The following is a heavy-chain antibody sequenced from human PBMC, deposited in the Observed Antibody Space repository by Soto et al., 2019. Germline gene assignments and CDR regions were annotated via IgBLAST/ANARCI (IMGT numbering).Heavy chain of an antibody. CDR3: ARDKGAYYSHLVY. J-gene: IGHJ4*02. D-gene: IGHD3-22*01. V-gene: IGHV1-69*06. Sequence: QVLLVQSGAEVKKPGSSVKVSCKLSGATFSSYAIRWVRKEHGQGLEWIGGMIPFFGTPNYAQKFQGRVTITADTSTATSYMELSSLRSDDTAVYYCARDKGAYYSHLVYWGQGTLVTVSS. CDR2: MIPFFGTP. CDR1: GATFSSYA.